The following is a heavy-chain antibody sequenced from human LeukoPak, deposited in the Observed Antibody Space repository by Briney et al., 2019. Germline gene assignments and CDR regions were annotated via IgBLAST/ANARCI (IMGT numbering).Heavy chain of an antibody. CDR3: ARIVVVTAMEYYFDY. CDR1: GYTFTSYG. V-gene: IGHV1-18*01. D-gene: IGHD2-21*02. J-gene: IGHJ4*02. Sequence: GASVKVSCKASGYTFTSYGISWVRQAPGQGLEWMGWISAYSGNTNYAQKLQGRVTMTTDTSTSTAYMELRSLRSDDTAVYYCARIVVVTAMEYYFDYWGQGTLVTVSS. CDR2: ISAYSGNT.